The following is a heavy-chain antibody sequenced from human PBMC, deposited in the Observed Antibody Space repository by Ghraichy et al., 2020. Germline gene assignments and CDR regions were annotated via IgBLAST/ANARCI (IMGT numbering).Heavy chain of an antibody. V-gene: IGHV1-2*02. CDR3: AREDIGYCSGGSCYHSGGMDV. Sequence: ASVKVSCKASGYTFTGYYMHWVRQAPGQGLEWMGWINPNSGGTNYAQKFQGRVTMTRDTSISTAYMELSRLRSDDTAVYYCAREDIGYCSGGSCYHSGGMDVWGQGTTVTVSS. CDR2: INPNSGGT. J-gene: IGHJ6*02. D-gene: IGHD2-15*01. CDR1: GYTFTGYY.